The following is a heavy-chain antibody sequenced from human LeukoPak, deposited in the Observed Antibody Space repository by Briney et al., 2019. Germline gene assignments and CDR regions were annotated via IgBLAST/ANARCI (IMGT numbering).Heavy chain of an antibody. J-gene: IGHJ4*02. V-gene: IGHV3-23*01. CDR2: ISGSGGST. CDR3: AKDTQVVPAATPDY. D-gene: IGHD2-2*01. CDR1: GFTFSSYA. Sequence: GGPLRLSCAASGFTFSSYAMSWVRQAPGKGLEWVSAISGSGGSTYYVDSVKGRFTISRDNSKNTLYLQMNSLRAEDTAVYYCAKDTQVVPAATPDYWGQGTLVTVSS.